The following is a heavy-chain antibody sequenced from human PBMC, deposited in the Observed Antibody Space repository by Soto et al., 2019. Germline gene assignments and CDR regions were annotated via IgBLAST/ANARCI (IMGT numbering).Heavy chain of an antibody. Sequence: GASVKVSCKASGGTFSHSTVAWVRQAPGHRPEWMGMIIPMFGSTNSAQKFWDRVTFSADTYTNTAYMELSSLRSEDTAVYYCATLSGPLGQYSAPPDNWGQGTMVTVSS. CDR1: GGTFSHST. D-gene: IGHD5-12*01. CDR3: ATLSGPLGQYSAPPDN. J-gene: IGHJ4*02. CDR2: IIPMFGST. V-gene: IGHV1-69*08.